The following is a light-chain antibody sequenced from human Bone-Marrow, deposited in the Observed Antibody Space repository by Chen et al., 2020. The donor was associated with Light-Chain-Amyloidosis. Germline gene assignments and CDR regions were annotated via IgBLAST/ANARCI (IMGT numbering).Light chain of an antibody. V-gene: IGLV3-21*02. CDR1: NIGSTS. CDR2: DDS. J-gene: IGLJ3*02. CDR3: QVWDRSSDRPV. Sequence: SYVLTQPSSVSVAPGQTATIACGGNNIGSTSVHWYQQTPGQAPLLVVYDDSDRPSGITERLYDSNSGNTATLTVRRVEAGEEADYCCQVWDRSSDRPVFGGGTKLTVL.